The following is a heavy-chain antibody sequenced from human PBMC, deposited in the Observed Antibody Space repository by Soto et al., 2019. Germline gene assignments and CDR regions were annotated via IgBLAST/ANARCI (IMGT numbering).Heavy chain of an antibody. J-gene: IGHJ3*02. CDR3: ARTYDGSGPNSGGYGFDI. V-gene: IGHV4-59*01. CDR2: IYYSGST. D-gene: IGHD3-22*01. CDR1: GGSITSYY. Sequence: SETLSLTCSVSGGSITSYYWSWIRQPPGKGLERIAYIYYSGSTSYNPSLKSRVSISLDTSKNQFSLKLSSVTAADTAVYYCARTYDGSGPNSGGYGFDIWGQGTMVTVSS.